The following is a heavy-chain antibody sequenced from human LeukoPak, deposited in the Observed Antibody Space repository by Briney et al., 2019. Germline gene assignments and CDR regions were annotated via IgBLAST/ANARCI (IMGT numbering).Heavy chain of an antibody. D-gene: IGHD3-10*01. CDR2: ISGSGGST. CDR1: GFTFSSYA. CDR3: AKGGGSRLGGDAFDI. J-gene: IGHJ3*02. Sequence: RSGGSLRLTCAASGFTFSSYAMSWVRQAPGKGLEWVSSISGSGGSTFYADSVKGRFTISRDNSKNTLYLQMNSLRAEDTALYYCAKGGGSRLGGDAFDIWGQGTMVTVSS. V-gene: IGHV3-23*01.